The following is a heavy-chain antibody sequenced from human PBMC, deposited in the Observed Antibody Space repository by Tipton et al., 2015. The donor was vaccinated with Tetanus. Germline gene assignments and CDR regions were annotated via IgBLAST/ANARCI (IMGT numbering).Heavy chain of an antibody. Sequence: GLVKPSETLSLTCGVFGDYLSDYYWTWVRQPPGKGLEWIGEIHRGGSTNYNPSLKSRVSMSVDTAKNRFSLTLTSVTAADTAVYYCATMTPVDWYFDLWGRGTLVTVSS. CDR3: ATMTPVDWYFDL. D-gene: IGHD4-23*01. J-gene: IGHJ2*01. CDR1: GDYLSDYY. V-gene: IGHV4-34*01. CDR2: IHRGGST.